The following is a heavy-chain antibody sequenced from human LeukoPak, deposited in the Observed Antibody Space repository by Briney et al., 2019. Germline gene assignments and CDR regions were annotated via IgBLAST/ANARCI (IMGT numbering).Heavy chain of an antibody. CDR2: MNPNSGGT. CDR1: GYTFTGYY. CDR3: VRGANIYGSWRDYFDY. D-gene: IGHD3-10*01. Sequence: ASVKVSCKASGYTFTGYYMHWVRQAPGQGLEWMGWMNPNSGGTKYAQKIQGRVTMTRDTSISTAYMELSRLRSDDTAVYYCVRGANIYGSWRDYFDYWGQGTLVTVSS. V-gene: IGHV1-2*02. J-gene: IGHJ4*02.